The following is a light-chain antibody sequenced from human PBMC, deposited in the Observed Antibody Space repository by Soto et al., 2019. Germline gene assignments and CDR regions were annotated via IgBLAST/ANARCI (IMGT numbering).Light chain of an antibody. CDR3: QQTYSSPCI. J-gene: IGKJ2*02. Sequence: DIQMTQSPSSLSASVGDRVTITCRASQSISSYLNWYQQKPGKAPKLLIYAASSLQGGVPSRFSGSGSGTDFTLTISSLQPEDFATYYCQQTYSSPCIFGQGTKLEIK. CDR2: AAS. CDR1: QSISSY. V-gene: IGKV1-39*01.